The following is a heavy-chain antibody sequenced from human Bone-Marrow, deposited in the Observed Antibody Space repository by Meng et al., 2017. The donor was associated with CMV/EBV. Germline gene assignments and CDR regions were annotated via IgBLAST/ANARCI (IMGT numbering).Heavy chain of an antibody. V-gene: IGHV4-39*07. Sequence: GSLRLSCTVSGGSISSSSYYWGWIRRPPGKGLEWIGSIYYSGSTYYNPSLKSRVTISVDTSKNQFSLKLSSVTAADTAVYYCARDMGVGASNAFDIWGQGTMVTV. D-gene: IGHD1-26*01. CDR2: IYYSGST. J-gene: IGHJ3*02. CDR1: GGSISSSSYY. CDR3: ARDMGVGASNAFDI.